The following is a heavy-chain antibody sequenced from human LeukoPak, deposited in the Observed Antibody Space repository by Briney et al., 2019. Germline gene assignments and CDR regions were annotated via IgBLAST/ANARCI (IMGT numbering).Heavy chain of an antibody. CDR3: VRSMGYYYDSSGYYAFDY. J-gene: IGHJ4*02. D-gene: IGHD3-22*01. V-gene: IGHV3-74*01. CDR2: INSDGSST. Sequence: GGSLRLSCAASGFTFSSYWTHWVRQAPGKGPVWVSRINSDGSSTNYADSVKGRFTISRDNAKNTLYLQMNSLRAEDTAVYYCVRSMGYYYDSSGYYAFDYWGQGTLVTVSS. CDR1: GFTFSSYW.